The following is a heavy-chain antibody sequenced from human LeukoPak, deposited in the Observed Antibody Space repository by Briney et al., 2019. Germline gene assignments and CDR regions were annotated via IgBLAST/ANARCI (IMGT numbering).Heavy chain of an antibody. J-gene: IGHJ4*02. CDR1: GFTFSSYA. CDR2: ISGSGGST. Sequence: GGSLRLSCAAPGFTFSSYAMSWVRQAPGKGLEWVSAISGSGGSTYYADSVKGRFTISRDNSKNTLYLQMNSLRAEDTAVYYCAKDQSKSSGWYFDYWGQGTLVTVSS. D-gene: IGHD6-19*01. CDR3: AKDQSKSSGWYFDY. V-gene: IGHV3-23*01.